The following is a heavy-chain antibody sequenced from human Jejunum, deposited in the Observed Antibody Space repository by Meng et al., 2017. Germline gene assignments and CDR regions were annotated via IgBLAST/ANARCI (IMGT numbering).Heavy chain of an antibody. Sequence: GGSLRLSCEASGFTFSNYVMSWVRQAPGKGLEWVSGISGSGGTPHYADSVKGRFTISRDNSKNTLYLQMNSLRAEDTAIYYCAPLIAASTVRYLDYWGQGTRVTCAS. V-gene: IGHV3-23*01. CDR1: GFTFSNYV. CDR2: ISGSGGTP. CDR3: APLIAASTVRYLDY. D-gene: IGHD4-11*01. J-gene: IGHJ4*02.